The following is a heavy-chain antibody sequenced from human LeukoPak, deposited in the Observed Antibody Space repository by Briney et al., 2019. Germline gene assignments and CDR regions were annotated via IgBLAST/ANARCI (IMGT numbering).Heavy chain of an antibody. V-gene: IGHV3-11*01. CDR3: ARDVISSTSSFDP. CDR1: GFTFSDYY. D-gene: IGHD2-2*01. Sequence: GGSLRLSCAASGFTFSDYYMSWIRQAPGKGLEWVSYLSSSGSSIYYADSVKGRFTISRDNAKNSRYLQMNSLRAEDTAVYYCARDVISSTSSFDPWGQGTLVTVSS. J-gene: IGHJ5*02. CDR2: LSSSGSSI.